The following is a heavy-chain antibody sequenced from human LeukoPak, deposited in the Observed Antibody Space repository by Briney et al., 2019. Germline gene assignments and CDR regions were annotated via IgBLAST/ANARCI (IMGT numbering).Heavy chain of an antibody. CDR2: IYYSGST. CDR1: GGSISSYY. V-gene: IGHV4-59*01. CDR3: AGQQGGDYYYYYMDV. J-gene: IGHJ6*03. Sequence: PSETLSLTCTVSGGSISSYYWSWIRQPPGKGLEWIGYIYYSGSTNYNPSLKSRVTISVDTSKNQFSLKLSSVTAADTAVYYCAGQQGGDYYYYYMDVWGKGTTVTISS. D-gene: IGHD6-13*01.